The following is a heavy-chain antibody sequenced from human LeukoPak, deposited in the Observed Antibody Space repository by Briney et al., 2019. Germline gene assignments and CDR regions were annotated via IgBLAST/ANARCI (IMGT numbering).Heavy chain of an antibody. CDR2: IRNKANTYAT. CDR3: TTASFDFWSGRN. J-gene: IGHJ4*02. CDR1: GFTLSGSA. V-gene: IGHV3-73*01. Sequence: GGSLRLSCAASGFTLSGSAMHWVRQASGKGLEWVGRIRNKANTYATAYAASVKGRFTISRDDSKNTAYLQMNSLKTEDTAVYYCTTASFDFWSGRNWGQGTLVTVSS. D-gene: IGHD3-3*01.